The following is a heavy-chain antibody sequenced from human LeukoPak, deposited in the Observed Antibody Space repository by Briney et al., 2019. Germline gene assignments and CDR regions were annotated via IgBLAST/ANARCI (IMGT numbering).Heavy chain of an antibody. CDR2: VYYNKRT. Sequence: PSETLSLTCTVSGGSISSSSYYWSWIRQPPGKGLEWIGYVYYNKRTNSNPSLKSRVTLSVDTSKNEFSLKLTSMTAADTAVYFCARSPQYFDSLLDGDSRYYFDYWGQGTLVTVSS. CDR1: GGSISSSSYY. J-gene: IGHJ4*02. D-gene: IGHD3-9*01. CDR3: ARSPQYFDSLLDGDSRYYFDY. V-gene: IGHV4-61*01.